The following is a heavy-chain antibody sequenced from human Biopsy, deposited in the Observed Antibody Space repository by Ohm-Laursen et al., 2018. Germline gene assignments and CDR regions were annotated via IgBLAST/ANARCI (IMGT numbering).Heavy chain of an antibody. D-gene: IGHD3-16*01. Sequence: SQTLSLTCTVYGESFNGYYWSWIRQTPGKGLEGIGEINHSGRTNYNPSLKSRVTISVDPSKNQFSLKLRSVTAADTAVYYCARAVDYYDPYYYYGLDVWGQGTTVTVS. V-gene: IGHV4-34*01. J-gene: IGHJ6*02. CDR1: GESFNGYY. CDR2: INHSGRT. CDR3: ARAVDYYDPYYYYGLDV.